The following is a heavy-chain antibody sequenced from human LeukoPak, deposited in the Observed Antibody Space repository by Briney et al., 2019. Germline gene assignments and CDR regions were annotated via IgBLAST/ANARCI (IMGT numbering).Heavy chain of an antibody. V-gene: IGHV3-23*01. CDR3: ARRIAATGMKYFDY. D-gene: IGHD6-13*01. J-gene: IGHJ4*02. CDR1: GFTFSNYA. Sequence: PGGSLRLSCAASGFTFSNYAMTWVRQAPGKGLEWVSVISGSGVNTDYADSVKGRFTISRDNAKHSLYLQMNSLRAEDTAMYYCARRIAATGMKYFDYWGQGTLVTVSS. CDR2: ISGSGVNT.